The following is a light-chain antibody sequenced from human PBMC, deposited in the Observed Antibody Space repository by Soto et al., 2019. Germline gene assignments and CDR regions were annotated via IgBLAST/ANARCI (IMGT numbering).Light chain of an antibody. V-gene: IGKV3-20*01. Sequence: EILLTQSPGTLSLSPGERATLSCRASQTISRSYLAWYQQKPGQAPRLLIYSISRRPIGIPDRFSGSGSGTDFTLTISRLEPEDFAVYYCQQYSSSPGTVGPGTKVDIK. CDR3: QQYSSSPGT. CDR1: QTISRSY. CDR2: SIS. J-gene: IGKJ1*01.